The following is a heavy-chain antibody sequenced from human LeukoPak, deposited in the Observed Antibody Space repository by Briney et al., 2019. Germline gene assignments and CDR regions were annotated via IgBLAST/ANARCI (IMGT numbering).Heavy chain of an antibody. J-gene: IGHJ4*02. D-gene: IGHD2-2*01. CDR1: GGTFSSYA. CDR3: ARSTCSSTSCPADFDY. V-gene: IGHV1-69*05. CDR2: IIPIFGTA. Sequence: ASVKVSCKASGGTFSSYAISWVRQAPGQGLEWMGGIIPIFGTANYAQKFQGRVTITTDESTSTAYMELSSLRSEDTAVYYCARSTCSSTSCPADFDYWGQGTLVTVSS.